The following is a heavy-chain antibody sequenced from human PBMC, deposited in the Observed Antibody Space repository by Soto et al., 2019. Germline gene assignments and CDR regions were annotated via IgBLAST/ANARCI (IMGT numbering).Heavy chain of an antibody. V-gene: IGHV3-7*01. Sequence: GGSLRLSWVASGLGLWTYWMSWVRQAPGKGLEWVAYMSLDGSNKDYVDSVKGRFTISRDNGRNSLYLQMNSLRVEDTAVYYCAREDWYRFDPWGQGP. CDR1: GLGLWTYW. CDR2: MSLDGSNK. CDR3: AREDWYRFDP. J-gene: IGHJ5*02. D-gene: IGHD3-9*01.